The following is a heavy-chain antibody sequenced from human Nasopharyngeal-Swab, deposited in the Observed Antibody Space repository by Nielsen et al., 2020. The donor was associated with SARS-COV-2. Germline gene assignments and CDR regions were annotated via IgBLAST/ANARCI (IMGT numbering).Heavy chain of an antibody. J-gene: IGHJ6*03. D-gene: IGHD1-26*01. CDR3: ARDRWWELEGGYYYYYMDV. Sequence: SVKVSCKASGGTFSSYAISWVRQAPGQGLEWMGGIIPIFGTANYAQKFQGRVTITADESTSTAYMELSSLRSEDTAVYYCARDRWWELEGGYYYYYMDVWGKGTTVTVSS. CDR2: IIPIFGTA. V-gene: IGHV1-69*13. CDR1: GGTFSSYA.